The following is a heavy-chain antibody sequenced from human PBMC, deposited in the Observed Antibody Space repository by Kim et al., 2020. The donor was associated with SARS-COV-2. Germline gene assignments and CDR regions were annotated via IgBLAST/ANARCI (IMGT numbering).Heavy chain of an antibody. V-gene: IGHV1-69*13. Sequence: SVKVSCKASGGTFSSYAISWVRQAPGQGLEWMGGIIPIFGTANYAQKFQGRVTITADESTSTAYMELSSLRSEDTAVYYCAREPWKIPGGWSSGPNQNDAFDIWGQGTMVTVSS. J-gene: IGHJ3*02. CDR2: IIPIFGTA. CDR3: AREPWKIPGGWSSGPNQNDAFDI. D-gene: IGHD6-19*01. CDR1: GGTFSSYA.